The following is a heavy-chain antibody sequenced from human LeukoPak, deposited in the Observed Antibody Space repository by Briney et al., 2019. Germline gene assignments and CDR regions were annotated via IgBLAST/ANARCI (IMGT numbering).Heavy chain of an antibody. J-gene: IGHJ4*02. Sequence: GASVTVSCTASGYTFTSYGISWVRQAPGQGLEWMGWISAYNGNTNYAQKLQGRVTMTTDTSTSTAYMELRSLRSDDTAVYYCARDFRDIVATITQYYFDYWGQGTLVTVSS. CDR2: ISAYNGNT. V-gene: IGHV1-18*04. CDR1: GYTFTSYG. D-gene: IGHD5-12*01. CDR3: ARDFRDIVATITQYYFDY.